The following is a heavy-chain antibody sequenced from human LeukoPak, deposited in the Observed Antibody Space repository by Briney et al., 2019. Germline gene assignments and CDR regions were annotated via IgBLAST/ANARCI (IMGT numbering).Heavy chain of an antibody. D-gene: IGHD1-26*01. V-gene: IGHV4-38-2*01. Sequence: SETLSLTCAVSGYSISSGYYWGWIRQPPGKGLEWIGSIYHSGSTYYNPSLKSRVTISVDTSKNQFSLKLSSVTAADTAVYYCARVGRELRAPFDYWGQGTLVTVSS. CDR3: ARVGRELRAPFDY. CDR1: GYSISSGYY. CDR2: IYHSGST. J-gene: IGHJ4*02.